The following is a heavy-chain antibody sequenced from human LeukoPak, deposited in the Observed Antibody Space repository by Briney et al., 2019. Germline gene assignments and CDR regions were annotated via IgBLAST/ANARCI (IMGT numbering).Heavy chain of an antibody. J-gene: IGHJ4*02. CDR2: ISGSGGST. D-gene: IGHD3-10*01. V-gene: IGHV3-23*01. CDR3: AKAPASLLWFGRRDFDY. CDR1: GFTFSSYA. Sequence: PGGSLRLSCAASGFTFSSYAMSWVRQAPGKGLEWVSAISGSGGSTYYADSVKGRFTISRDNSKNTLYLQVNSLRAEDTAVYYCAKAPASLLWFGRRDFDYWGQGTLVTVSS.